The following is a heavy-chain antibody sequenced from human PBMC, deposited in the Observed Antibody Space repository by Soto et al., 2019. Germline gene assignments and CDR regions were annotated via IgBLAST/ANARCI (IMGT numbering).Heavy chain of an antibody. CDR3: ARDLSGHSGYDWHYYYGMDV. CDR1: GFTFSSYA. D-gene: IGHD5-12*01. V-gene: IGHV3-30-3*01. J-gene: IGHJ6*02. CDR2: ISYDGSNK. Sequence: QVQLVESGGGVVQPGRSLRLSCAASGFTFSSYAMHWVRQAPGKGLEWVAVISYDGSNKYYADSVKGRFTISRDNSKNTLYLQMNSLRAEDTAVYYCARDLSGHSGYDWHYYYGMDVWGQGTTVTVSS.